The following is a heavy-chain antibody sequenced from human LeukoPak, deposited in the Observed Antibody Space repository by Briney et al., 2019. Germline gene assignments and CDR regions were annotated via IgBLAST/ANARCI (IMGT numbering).Heavy chain of an antibody. CDR2: IIPIFGTA. V-gene: IGHV1-69*13. Sequence: SVKVSCKASGGTFSSYAISWVRQAPGQGLEWMGGIIPIFGTANYAQKFQGRVTITADESTSTAYMELSSLRSEDTAVYYCARDTLTRDYYGSGSYYYFDYWGQGTLVTVSS. CDR1: GGTFSSYA. D-gene: IGHD3-10*01. J-gene: IGHJ4*02. CDR3: ARDTLTRDYYGSGSYYYFDY.